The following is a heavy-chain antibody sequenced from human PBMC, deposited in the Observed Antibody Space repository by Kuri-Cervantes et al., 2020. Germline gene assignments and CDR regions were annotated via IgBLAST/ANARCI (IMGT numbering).Heavy chain of an antibody. CDR1: GGSISSYY. CDR3: ARLSAAAGTLGWFDP. Sequence: SETLSLTCNVSGGSISSYYWSWIRQPPGKGLGWIGSIYYSGSTYYNPSLKSRVTISVDTSKNQFSLKLSSVTAADTAVYYCARLSAAAGTLGWFDPWGQGTLVTVSS. D-gene: IGHD6-13*01. J-gene: IGHJ5*02. V-gene: IGHV4-59*05. CDR2: IYYSGST.